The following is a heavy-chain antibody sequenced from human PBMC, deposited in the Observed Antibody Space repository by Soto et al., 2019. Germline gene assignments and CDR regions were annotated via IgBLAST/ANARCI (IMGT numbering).Heavy chain of an antibody. D-gene: IGHD5-12*01. Sequence: QVQLVESGGGVVQPGQSLRLSCAASGFTFSNYAMHWVRQAPGKGLEWVAVISHDETTKYYVDSVKGRFTISRDNSKNTLYLQMDSLRVEDTAIYYCARTRNYIVATPPDYWVQGTLVTVSS. V-gene: IGHV3-30-3*01. CDR3: ARTRNYIVATPPDY. J-gene: IGHJ4*02. CDR1: GFTFSNYA. CDR2: ISHDETTK.